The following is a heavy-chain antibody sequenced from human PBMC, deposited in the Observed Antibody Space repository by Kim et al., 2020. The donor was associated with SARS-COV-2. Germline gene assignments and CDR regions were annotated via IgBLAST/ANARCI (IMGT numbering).Heavy chain of an antibody. CDR3: ARDYNGSGSDDAFDI. CDR1: GGSISSYY. Sequence: SETLSLTCTVSGGSISSYYWSWIRQPPGKGLEWIGYIYYSGSTNYNPSLKSRVTISVDTSKNQFSLKLSSVTAADTAVYYCARDYNGSGSDDAFDIWGQGTMVTVSS. CDR2: IYYSGST. J-gene: IGHJ3*02. D-gene: IGHD3-10*01. V-gene: IGHV4-59*01.